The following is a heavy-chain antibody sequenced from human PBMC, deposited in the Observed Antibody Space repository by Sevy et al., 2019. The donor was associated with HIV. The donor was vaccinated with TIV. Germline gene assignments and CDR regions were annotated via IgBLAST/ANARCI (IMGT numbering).Heavy chain of an antibody. V-gene: IGHV4-39*01. J-gene: IGHJ3*02. Sequence: SETLSLTCTVSGGSISSSSYYWGWIRQPPGKGLEWIGSIYYSGSTYYNPSLKSRVTISVDTSKNQFSLKLSSVTAADTAVYYCARHPVATHAFDIWGQGTMVTVSS. CDR3: ARHPVATHAFDI. CDR2: IYYSGST. D-gene: IGHD5-12*01. CDR1: GGSISSSSYY.